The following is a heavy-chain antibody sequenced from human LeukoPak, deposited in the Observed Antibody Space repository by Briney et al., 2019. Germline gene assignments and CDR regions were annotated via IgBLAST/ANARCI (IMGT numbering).Heavy chain of an antibody. CDR3: ARGDTRALDY. V-gene: IGHV1-2*04. Sequence: ASVKVSCKTSGYTFTGYYMHWVRQAPGQELEWMGWINPNSGGTNYAQKFQGWVTMTRDTSITTAYMELRSLRSDDTAVYYCARGDTRALDYWGQGTLVTVSS. D-gene: IGHD5-18*01. J-gene: IGHJ4*02. CDR2: INPNSGGT. CDR1: GYTFTGYY.